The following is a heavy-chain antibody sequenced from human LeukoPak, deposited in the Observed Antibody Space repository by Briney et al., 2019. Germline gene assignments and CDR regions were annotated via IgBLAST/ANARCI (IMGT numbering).Heavy chain of an antibody. V-gene: IGHV3-48*04. Sequence: GGSLRLSCAASGFTFSSYAMHWVRQAPGKGLEWVSYISSGSTTIYYGDSVKGRFTISRDNAKNSLYLGMNSLRAEDTAVYYCARARGTDIDYWGQGTLVTVSS. CDR3: ARARGTDIDY. D-gene: IGHD2-8*02. J-gene: IGHJ4*02. CDR2: ISSGSTTI. CDR1: GFTFSSYA.